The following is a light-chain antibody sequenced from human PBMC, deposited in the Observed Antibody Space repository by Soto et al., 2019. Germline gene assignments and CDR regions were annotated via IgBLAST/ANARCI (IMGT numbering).Light chain of an antibody. Sequence: EVVLTQSPGTLSLSPGERATLSCWASQSVSGNYLAWHQQKPGQAPRLLIYAVSRRATGIPDRFSGSGSGTDFTLTISRLEPDDFAVYYCQHYGRSPWTFGQGTKVDIK. CDR3: QHYGRSPWT. CDR1: QSVSGNY. V-gene: IGKV3-20*01. J-gene: IGKJ1*01. CDR2: AVS.